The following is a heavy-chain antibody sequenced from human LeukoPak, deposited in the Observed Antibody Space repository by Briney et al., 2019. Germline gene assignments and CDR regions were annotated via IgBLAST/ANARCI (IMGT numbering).Heavy chain of an antibody. D-gene: IGHD3-22*01. Sequence: GGSLRLSCAASGFTFSSYWMSWVRQALGKGLEWVANIKQDGSEKYYVDSVKGRFTISRDNAKNSLYLQMNSLRAENTAVYYCAIDPPYYYDSSGFWGQGTLVTVSS. CDR2: IKQDGSEK. CDR1: GFTFSSYW. V-gene: IGHV3-7*01. J-gene: IGHJ1*01. CDR3: AIDPPYYYDSSGF.